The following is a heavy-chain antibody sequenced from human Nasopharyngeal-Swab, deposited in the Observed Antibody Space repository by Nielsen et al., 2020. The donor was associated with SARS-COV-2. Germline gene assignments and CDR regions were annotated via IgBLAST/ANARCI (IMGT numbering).Heavy chain of an antibody. Sequence: GESLKIPCAASGFTFSSYAMHWVRQAPGKGLEWVAVISYDGSNKYYADSVKGRFTISRDNSKNTLYLQMNSLRAEDTAVYYCARVVGSYYGMDVWGQGTTVTVSS. CDR1: GFTFSSYA. J-gene: IGHJ6*02. CDR2: ISYDGSNK. V-gene: IGHV3-30*04. D-gene: IGHD3-10*01. CDR3: ARVVGSYYGMDV.